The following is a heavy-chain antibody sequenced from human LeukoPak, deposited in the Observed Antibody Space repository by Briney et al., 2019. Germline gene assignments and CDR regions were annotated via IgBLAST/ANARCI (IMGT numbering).Heavy chain of an antibody. CDR3: ARRDTGYNWFDP. D-gene: IGHD5-18*01. CDR1: GCSISSGDYY. CDR2: IHYSGSK. J-gene: IGHJ5*02. Sequence: SETLSLTCTVSGCSISSGDYYWSWIRQHPGKGLEWVGYIHYSGSKFYNPSLKSRVTISVDTSKNQFSLRLNSVTAADTAVYYCARRDTGYNWFDPWGQGTLVTVSS. V-gene: IGHV4-31*03.